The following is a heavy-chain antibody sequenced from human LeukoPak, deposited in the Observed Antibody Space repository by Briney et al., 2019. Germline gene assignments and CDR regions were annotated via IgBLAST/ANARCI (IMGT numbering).Heavy chain of an antibody. Sequence: ASVKVSCKASGGSFSSYVITWVRQATGQGLEWMGWMNPNSGNTGYAQKFQGRVTITRNTSISTAYMELSSLRSEDTAVYYCVRVFSGGDAFDIWGQGTMVTVSS. CDR1: GGSFSSYV. J-gene: IGHJ3*02. V-gene: IGHV1-8*01. CDR2: MNPNSGNT. CDR3: VRVFSGGDAFDI. D-gene: IGHD3-10*01.